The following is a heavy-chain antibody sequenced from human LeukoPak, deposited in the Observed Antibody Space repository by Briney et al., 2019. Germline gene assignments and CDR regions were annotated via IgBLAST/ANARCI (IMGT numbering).Heavy chain of an antibody. CDR2: ICSGGST. Sequence: AGGSLRLSCAASGFTVSSNYMSWVRQAPGKGLEWVSVICSGGSTYYADSVKGRFTISRDNSKNTLYLQMNSLRAEDTAVYYCARDPASTRSERYAFDIWGQGTMVTASS. V-gene: IGHV3-53*01. D-gene: IGHD1-1*01. CDR1: GFTVSSNY. J-gene: IGHJ3*02. CDR3: ARDPASTRSERYAFDI.